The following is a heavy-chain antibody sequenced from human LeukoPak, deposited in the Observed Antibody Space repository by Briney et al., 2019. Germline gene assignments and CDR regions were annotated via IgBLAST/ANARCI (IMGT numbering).Heavy chain of an antibody. CDR1: GFTFSSYW. Sequence: GGSLRLSCAASGFTFSSYWMSWVRQAPGKGLEWVANIEQDGSEKYYVDSVKGRFTISRDNAKNSLYLQMNSLRAEDTAVYYCARRVVPAALYYYGMDVWGQGTTVTVSS. CDR2: IEQDGSEK. CDR3: ARRVVPAALYYYGMDV. V-gene: IGHV3-7*01. J-gene: IGHJ6*02. D-gene: IGHD2-2*01.